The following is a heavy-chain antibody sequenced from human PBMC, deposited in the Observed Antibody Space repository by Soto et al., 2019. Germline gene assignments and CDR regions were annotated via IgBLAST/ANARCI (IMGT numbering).Heavy chain of an antibody. CDR3: ATNTDYDVYGMDV. Sequence: PGGSLRLSCAASGFTVSRNYITWVRQAPGKGLEWVSVIYSSGNTYYADAVKGRFTISRDNSKNTVWLQMNSLSAEDTAVYYCATNTDYDVYGMDVWGQGTAVTVSS. D-gene: IGHD3-3*01. CDR2: IYSSGNT. CDR1: GFTVSRNY. J-gene: IGHJ6*02. V-gene: IGHV3-53*01.